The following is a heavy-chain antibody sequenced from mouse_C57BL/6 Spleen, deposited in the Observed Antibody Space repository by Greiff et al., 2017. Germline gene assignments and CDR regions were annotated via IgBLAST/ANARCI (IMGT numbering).Heavy chain of an antibody. J-gene: IGHJ2*01. V-gene: IGHV1-55*01. CDR2: IYPGSGST. CDR3: ARYYGYSDY. Sequence: VKLQESGAELVKPGASVKMSCKASGYTFTSYWITWVKQRPGQGLEWIGDIYPGSGSTNYNEKFKSKATLTVDTSSSTAYMQLSSLTSEDSAVYYCARYYGYSDYWGQGTTLTVSS. D-gene: IGHD2-2*01. CDR1: GYTFTSYW.